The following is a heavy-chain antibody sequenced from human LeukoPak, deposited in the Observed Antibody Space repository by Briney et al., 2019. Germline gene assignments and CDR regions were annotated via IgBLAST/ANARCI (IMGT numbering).Heavy chain of an antibody. CDR1: GFTFRSYE. D-gene: IGHD2-21*02. CDR2: ISDIGTTQ. V-gene: IGHV3-48*03. CDR3: ARDRSKVTAYDDALDI. Sequence: PGGSLRLSRAASGFTFRSYELNWVRQAPGKGLEWVSYISDIGTTQHYADSVKGRFIISRDNAKNSLYLQMNSLTAADTAVYYCARDRSKVTAYDDALDIWGQGTMVIVSS. J-gene: IGHJ3*02.